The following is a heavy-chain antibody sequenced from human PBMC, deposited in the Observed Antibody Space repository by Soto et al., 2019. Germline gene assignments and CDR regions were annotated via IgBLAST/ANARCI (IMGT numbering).Heavy chain of an antibody. D-gene: IGHD2-2*01. CDR3: ARAARGYCSSTSCYPFAFDI. Sequence: GGSLRLSCAASGFTFSSYAMHWVRQAPGKGLEWVAVISYDGSNKYYADSVKGRFTISRDNSKNTLYLQMNGLRAEDTAVYYCARAARGYCSSTSCYPFAFDIWGQGTMVTVSS. CDR1: GFTFSSYA. V-gene: IGHV3-30-3*01. J-gene: IGHJ3*02. CDR2: ISYDGSNK.